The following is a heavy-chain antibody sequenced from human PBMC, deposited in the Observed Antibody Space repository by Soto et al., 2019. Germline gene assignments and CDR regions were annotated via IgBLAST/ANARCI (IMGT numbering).Heavy chain of an antibody. V-gene: IGHV3-13*01. J-gene: IGHJ4*02. CDR1: GFTFSSYD. CDR3: ARGSLSSGYYYVGKNFDY. D-gene: IGHD3-22*01. CDR2: IGTAGDT. Sequence: GGSLRLSCAASGFTFSSYDMHWVRQATGKGLEWVSAIGTAGDTYYPGSVKGRFTISRENVKNSLYLQMNSLRAGDTAVYYCARGSLSSGYYYVGKNFDYWGQGTLVTVSS.